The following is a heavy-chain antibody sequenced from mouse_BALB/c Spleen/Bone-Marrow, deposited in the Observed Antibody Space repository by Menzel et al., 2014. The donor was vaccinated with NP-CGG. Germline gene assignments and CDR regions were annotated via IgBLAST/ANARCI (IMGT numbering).Heavy chain of an antibody. Sequence: QVQLKESGAVLVKPGASVKLSCKASGYTFXNYWMHWVKQRPGQGLEWIGEIDPSDSYSNYNQNFKGKATLTVDKSSSTAYMQLTSLTSEDSAVYYCARGVVYYYAMDYWGQGTSVTVSS. CDR3: ARGVVYYYAMDY. CDR2: IDPSDSYS. J-gene: IGHJ4*01. CDR1: GYTFXNYW. V-gene: IGHV1-69*02.